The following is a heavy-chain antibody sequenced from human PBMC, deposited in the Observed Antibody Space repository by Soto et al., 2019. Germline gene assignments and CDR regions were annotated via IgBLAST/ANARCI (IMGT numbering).Heavy chain of an antibody. Sequence: GGSLRLSCAASGFTFSSYAMSWVRQAPGKGLEWVSAISGSGGSTYYADSVKGRFTISRDNSKNTLYLQMNSLRAEDTAVYYCAKDYLFSWGSVYEGVPAAINYFDYWGQGTLVTVSS. D-gene: IGHD2-2*02. CDR2: ISGSGGST. CDR3: AKDYLFSWGSVYEGVPAAINYFDY. CDR1: GFTFSSYA. J-gene: IGHJ4*02. V-gene: IGHV3-23*01.